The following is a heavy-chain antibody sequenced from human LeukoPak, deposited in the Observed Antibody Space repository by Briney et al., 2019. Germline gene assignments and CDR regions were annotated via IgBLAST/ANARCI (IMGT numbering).Heavy chain of an antibody. J-gene: IGHJ4*02. D-gene: IGHD6-19*01. V-gene: IGHV4-34*01. CDR1: GGSFSGYY. CDR3: ARGYSSGWTLDY. CDR2: INHSGST. Sequence: PSETLSLTCAVYGGSFSGYYWSWIRQPPGKGLEWIGEINHSGSTNYNPSLKSRVTISVDTSKNQFSLKLSSVTAADTAVYYCARGYSSGWTLDYWGQGTLVTVSS.